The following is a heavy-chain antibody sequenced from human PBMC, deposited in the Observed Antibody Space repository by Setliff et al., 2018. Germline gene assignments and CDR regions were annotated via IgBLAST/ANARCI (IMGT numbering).Heavy chain of an antibody. J-gene: IGHJ4*02. V-gene: IGHV4-31*03. CDR3: ARARYSGYVDY. CDR2: IYYSGST. D-gene: IGHD5-12*01. CDR1: GGSISSGGYY. Sequence: SETLSLTCTVSGGSISSGGYYWSWIRQHPGKGLEWIGYIYYSGSTYYNPSLKSRVTISVDTSKSQFSLKLSSVTAADTAVYYCARARYSGYVDYWGQGTLVTVSS.